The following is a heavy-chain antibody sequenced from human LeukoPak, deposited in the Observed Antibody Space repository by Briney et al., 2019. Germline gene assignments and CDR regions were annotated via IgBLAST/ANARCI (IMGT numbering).Heavy chain of an antibody. D-gene: IGHD3-9*01. CDR1: GFTFSSYW. CDR2: IKQDGSEK. CDR3: ARNSRLRYFDWFDY. Sequence: PGGSLRLSCAASGFTFSSYWMSWVRQAPGKGLEWVANIKQDGSEKYYVESVKGRFTISRDNAKNSLYLQMNSLRAEDTAVYYCARNSRLRYFDWFDYWGQGTLVTVSS. V-gene: IGHV3-7*01. J-gene: IGHJ4*02.